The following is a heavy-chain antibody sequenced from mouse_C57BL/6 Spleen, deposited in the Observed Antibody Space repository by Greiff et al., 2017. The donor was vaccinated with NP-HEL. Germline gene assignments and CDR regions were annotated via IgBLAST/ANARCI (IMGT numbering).Heavy chain of an antibody. CDR3: ARWDFITTVVARAMDY. D-gene: IGHD1-1*01. CDR2: IYPGDGDT. CDR1: GYAFSSSW. Sequence: QVQLQQSGPELVKPGASVKISCKASGYAFSSSWMNWVKQRPGKGLEWIGRIYPGDGDTNYNGKFKGKATLTADKSSSTAYMQLSSLTSEDSAVYFCARWDFITTVVARAMDYWGQGTSVTVSS. V-gene: IGHV1-82*01. J-gene: IGHJ4*01.